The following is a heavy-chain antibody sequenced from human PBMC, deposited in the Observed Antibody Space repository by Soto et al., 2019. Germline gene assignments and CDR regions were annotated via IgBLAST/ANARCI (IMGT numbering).Heavy chain of an antibody. CDR2: IYYSGST. CDR3: ARRRTPDY. J-gene: IGHJ4*02. V-gene: IGHV4-59*01. Sequence: QVQLQESGPGLVKPSETLSLTCTVSGGSISSYYWSWIRQPPGKGLEWIAYIYYSGSTNYNPSLKCRVTISVDTSKNHFSLQLSSVTAADTAVYYCARRRTPDYWGQGTLVTVYS. CDR1: GGSISSYY.